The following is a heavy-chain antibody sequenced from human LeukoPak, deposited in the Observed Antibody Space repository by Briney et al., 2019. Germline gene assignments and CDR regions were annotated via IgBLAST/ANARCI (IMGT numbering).Heavy chain of an antibody. J-gene: IGHJ5*02. D-gene: IGHD5-18*01. CDR3: AKDGVDTAMVT. CDR2: ICGDGGST. CDR1: GFTFDDYA. Sequence: SGGSLRLSCAASGFTFDDYAMHSDRQAPGKGLEWVSLICGDGGSTYSADSVKGPFTISRDNSKNSLYLQMNSLRTEDTALYYCAKDGVDTAMVTWGQGTLVTVSS. V-gene: IGHV3-43*02.